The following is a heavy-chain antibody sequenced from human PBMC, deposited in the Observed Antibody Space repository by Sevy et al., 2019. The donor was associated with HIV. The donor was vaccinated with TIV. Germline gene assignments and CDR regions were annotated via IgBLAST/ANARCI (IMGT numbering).Heavy chain of an antibody. J-gene: IGHJ3*02. CDR1: GFTFSSYG. D-gene: IGHD3-16*02. CDR2: ISYDGSNK. CDR3: AKDAYYDYVWGSYRYTPDAFDI. Sequence: GGSLRLSCAASGFTFSSYGMHWVRQAPGKGLEWVAVISYDGSNKYYADSVKGRFTISRDNSKNTLYLQMNSLRAEDTAVYYCAKDAYYDYVWGSYRYTPDAFDIWGQGTMVTISS. V-gene: IGHV3-30*18.